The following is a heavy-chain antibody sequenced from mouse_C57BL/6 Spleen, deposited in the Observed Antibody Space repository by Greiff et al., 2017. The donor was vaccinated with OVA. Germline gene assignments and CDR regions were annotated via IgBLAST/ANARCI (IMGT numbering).Heavy chain of an antibody. D-gene: IGHD1-1*01. CDR2: LNPNNGGT. J-gene: IGHJ2*01. Sequence: EVQLQQSGPELVKPGASVKISCKASGYTFTDYYMNWVKQSHGKSLEWIGDLNPNNGGTSYNQKFKGKATLTVDKSSSTAYMELRSLTSEDSAVYYCARWAIITTVVATDYWGQGTTLTVSS. V-gene: IGHV1-26*01. CDR3: ARWAIITTVVATDY. CDR1: GYTFTDYY.